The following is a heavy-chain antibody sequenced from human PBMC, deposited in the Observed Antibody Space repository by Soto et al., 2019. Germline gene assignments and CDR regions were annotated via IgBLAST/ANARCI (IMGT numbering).Heavy chain of an antibody. CDR1: GFTFSSYG. CDR3: ASGPDSSGYYSLDY. V-gene: IGHV3-33*01. CDR2: IWYDGSNK. Sequence: QVQLVESGGGVVQPGRSLRLSCAASGFTFSSYGMHWVRQAPGKGLEWVAVIWYDGSNKYYADSVKGRFTISRDNSKNTLYLQMNSLRAEDTAVYYCASGPDSSGYYSLDYWGQGTLVTVSS. J-gene: IGHJ4*02. D-gene: IGHD3-22*01.